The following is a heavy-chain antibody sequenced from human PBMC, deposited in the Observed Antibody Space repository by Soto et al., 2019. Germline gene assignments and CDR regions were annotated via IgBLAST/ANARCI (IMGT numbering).Heavy chain of an antibody. Sequence: PSETLSLTCAVYGGSFTSNNWWNWVRQPPGQGLEWIGEIYRTGSTNYNPSLKSRVTISLDTSKNQFSLKLTSPTAADTAVYYWARSTYYYGSFIYYNPFSYATDVWDPGTTVTVSS. J-gene: IGHJ6*02. V-gene: IGHV4-4*02. CDR3: ARSTYYYGSFIYYNPFSYATDV. D-gene: IGHD3-10*01. CDR2: IYRTGST. CDR1: GGSFTSNNW.